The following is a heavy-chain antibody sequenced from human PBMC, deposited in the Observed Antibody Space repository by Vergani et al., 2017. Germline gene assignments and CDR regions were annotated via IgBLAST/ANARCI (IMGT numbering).Heavy chain of an antibody. CDR2: SIPIFGTA. D-gene: IGHD2-21*02. Sequence: QVQLVQSGAEGKKPGSSVKVSCKASGGTFSSYAISWVRQAPGQGLEWMGRSIPIFGTAKYAQKFQGRVTITADESTSTAYMGLSSLRSEDTAVYYCARDAAYCGGDCYPNWFDPWGQGTLVTVSS. V-gene: IGHV1-69*13. J-gene: IGHJ5*02. CDR1: GGTFSSYA. CDR3: ARDAAYCGGDCYPNWFDP.